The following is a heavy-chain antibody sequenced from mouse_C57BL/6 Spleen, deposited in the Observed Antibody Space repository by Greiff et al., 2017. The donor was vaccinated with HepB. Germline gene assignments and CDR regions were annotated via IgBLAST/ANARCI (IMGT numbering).Heavy chain of an antibody. J-gene: IGHJ3*01. V-gene: IGHV14-4*01. D-gene: IGHD1-1*01. Sequence: EVHLVESGAELVRPGASVKLSCTASGFNIKDDYMHWVKQRPEQGLEWIGWIDPENGDTEYASKFQGKATITADTSSNTAYLQLSSLTSEDTAVYYCTTFYGSSYRFAYWGQGTLVTVSA. CDR3: TTFYGSSYRFAY. CDR2: IDPENGDT. CDR1: GFNIKDDY.